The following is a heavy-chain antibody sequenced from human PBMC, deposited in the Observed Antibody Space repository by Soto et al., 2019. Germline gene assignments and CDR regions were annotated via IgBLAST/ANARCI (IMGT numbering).Heavy chain of an antibody. Sequence: GGSLRLSCAASGFTFSSYGMHWVRQAPGKGLEWVAVISYDGSNKYYADSVKGRFTISRDNSKKQLYLQMNSLRAEDTAVYYCAKSRPELAATHDYWGQGTLVIVSS. CDR3: AKSRPELAATHDY. J-gene: IGHJ4*02. CDR2: ISYDGSNK. CDR1: GFTFSSYG. D-gene: IGHD2-15*01. V-gene: IGHV3-30*18.